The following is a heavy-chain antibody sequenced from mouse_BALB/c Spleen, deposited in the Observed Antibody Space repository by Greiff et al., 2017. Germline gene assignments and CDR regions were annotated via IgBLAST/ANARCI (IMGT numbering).Heavy chain of an antibody. V-gene: IGHV7-3*02. D-gene: IGHD1-1*02. J-gene: IGHJ4*01. Sequence: EVKLVESGGGLVQPGGSLRLSCATSGFTFTDYYMSWVRQPPGKALEWLGFIRNKANGYTTEYSASVKGRFTISRDNSQSILYLQMNTLRAEDSATYYCARDENGPTYYYAMDYWGQGTSVTVSS. CDR1: GFTFTDYY. CDR2: IRNKANGYTT. CDR3: ARDENGPTYYYAMDY.